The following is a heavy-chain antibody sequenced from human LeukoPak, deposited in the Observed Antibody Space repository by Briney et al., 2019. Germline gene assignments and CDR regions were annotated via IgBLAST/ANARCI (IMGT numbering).Heavy chain of an antibody. Sequence: GGSLRLSCAASGFTFSRYSMNWVRQAPGKGLEWVSSISGSSIYKYYADSVKGRFTISRDNAKNSLYLQMNSLRAEDTAVYYCARAPSNAHFDYWGQGTLVTVSS. D-gene: IGHD3-3*02. V-gene: IGHV3-21*01. CDR2: ISGSSIYK. CDR3: ARAPSNAHFDY. CDR1: GFTFSRYS. J-gene: IGHJ4*02.